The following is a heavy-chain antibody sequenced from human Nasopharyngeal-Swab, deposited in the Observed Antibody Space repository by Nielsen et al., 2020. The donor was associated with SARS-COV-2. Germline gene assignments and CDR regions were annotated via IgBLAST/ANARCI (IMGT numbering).Heavy chain of an antibody. Sequence: SVKVSCKASGGTFSSYAISWVRQAPGQGLEWMGRIIPILGIANYAQKFQGRVTITADKSTSTAYMELSSLRSEDTAMYYCVIRVQGYYDSSGYPGIKDYWGQGTLVTVSS. CDR1: GGTFSSYA. J-gene: IGHJ4*02. CDR2: IIPILGIA. CDR3: VIRVQGYYDSSGYPGIKDY. D-gene: IGHD3-22*01. V-gene: IGHV1-69*04.